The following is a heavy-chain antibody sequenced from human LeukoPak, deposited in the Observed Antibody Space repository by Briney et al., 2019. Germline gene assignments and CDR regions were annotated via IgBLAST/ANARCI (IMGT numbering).Heavy chain of an antibody. D-gene: IGHD6-13*01. J-gene: IGHJ4*02. V-gene: IGHV3-23*01. Sequence: GGSLRLSCAASGLTFSTYAMSWVRQAPGKGLEWVSTISGSGGSTYYADSVKGRFTISRDNSKNTLYLQMNSLRAEGTAVYYCAKATYSSSWNLYFDYWGQGTLVTVSS. CDR3: AKATYSSSWNLYFDY. CDR1: GLTFSTYA. CDR2: ISGSGGST.